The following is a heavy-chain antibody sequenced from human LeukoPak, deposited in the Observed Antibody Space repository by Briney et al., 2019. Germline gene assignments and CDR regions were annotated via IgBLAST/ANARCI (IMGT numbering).Heavy chain of an antibody. CDR2: IYYSGST. CDR3: ARGVLQGPNGGFDY. V-gene: IGHV4-39*07. CDR1: GGSISSSSYY. D-gene: IGHD6-6*01. Sequence: SETLSLTCTVSGGSISSSSYYWGWIRQPPGKGLEWIGSIYYSGSTYYNPSLKSRVTISVDTSKNQFSLKLSSVTAADTAVYYCARGVLQGPNGGFDYWGQGTLVTVSS. J-gene: IGHJ4*02.